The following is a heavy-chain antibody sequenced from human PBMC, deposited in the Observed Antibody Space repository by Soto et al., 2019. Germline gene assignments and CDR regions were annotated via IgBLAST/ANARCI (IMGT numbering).Heavy chain of an antibody. J-gene: IGHJ6*02. CDR2: IYYSGST. Sequence: SETLSLTCTVSGDSISSYYWSWIRQPPGKGLEWIGYIYYSGSTNYNPSLKSRVTISVDTSKNQFSLKLSSVTAADTAVYYCARARPYYYGSGSYGGMDVWGQGTTVTVSS. CDR3: ARARPYYYGSGSYGGMDV. D-gene: IGHD3-10*01. V-gene: IGHV4-59*01. CDR1: GDSISSYY.